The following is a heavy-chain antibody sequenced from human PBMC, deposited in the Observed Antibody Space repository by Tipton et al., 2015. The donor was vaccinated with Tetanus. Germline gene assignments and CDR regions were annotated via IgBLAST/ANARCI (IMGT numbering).Heavy chain of an antibody. Sequence: TLSLTCTVSGDSVSTGNFYWSWIRQPPGKGLEWIAFIHHSGLALSKPSLKSRVSISIDTSQNQFSLRLTSVTAADTAFYFCARNVYPGTIDAFDIWGHGPLVTVSS. J-gene: IGHJ3*02. V-gene: IGHV4-30-4*01. CDR3: ARNVYPGTIDAFDI. D-gene: IGHD5/OR15-5a*01. CDR1: GDSVSTGNFY. CDR2: IHHSGLA.